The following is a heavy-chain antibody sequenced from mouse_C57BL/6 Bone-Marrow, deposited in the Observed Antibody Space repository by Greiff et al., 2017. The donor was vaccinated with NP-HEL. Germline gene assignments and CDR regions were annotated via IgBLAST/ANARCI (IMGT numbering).Heavy chain of an antibody. Sequence: VQLQQSGAELVRPGASVKLSCTASGFIIKDDYMHWVKQRPEQGLEWIGWIDPENGDTEYASKFQGKATITADTSSNTAYLQLSSLTSEDTAVYYCTTRIPITTVVATGYFDYWGQGTTLTVSS. CDR3: TTRIPITTVVATGYFDY. CDR1: GFIIKDDY. CDR2: IDPENGDT. J-gene: IGHJ2*01. D-gene: IGHD1-1*01. V-gene: IGHV14-4*01.